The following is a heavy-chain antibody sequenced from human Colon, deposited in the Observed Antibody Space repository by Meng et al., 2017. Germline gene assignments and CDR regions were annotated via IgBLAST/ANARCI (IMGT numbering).Heavy chain of an antibody. D-gene: IGHD5-18*01. CDR3: ARDGYGHTEINAFDI. V-gene: IGHV3-30*01. CDR1: GFTFNRYA. CDR2: ISYDGSNK. Sequence: GESLKISCPASGFTFNRYAMHWVRQAPGKGLGWVAVISYDGSNKYYADSVKGRFTISRDNSKKTLYLQMNSLRAEDTAVYYCARDGYGHTEINAFDIWGQGTMVTVSS. J-gene: IGHJ3*02.